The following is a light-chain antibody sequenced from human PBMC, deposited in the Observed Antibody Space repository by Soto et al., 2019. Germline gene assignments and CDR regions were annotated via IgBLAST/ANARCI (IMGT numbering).Light chain of an antibody. CDR3: QQRWDWPLT. Sequence: EIVLTQSPASVSLSPGGRATLSCRASRTVNSQLAWYQQKPGQAPRLLIYDTFNRAAGIPARFSGSETGTDFTHTISNLEPEDSAVYSCQQRWDWPLTFGGGTKVEIK. CDR1: RTVNSQ. CDR2: DTF. J-gene: IGKJ4*01. V-gene: IGKV3-11*01.